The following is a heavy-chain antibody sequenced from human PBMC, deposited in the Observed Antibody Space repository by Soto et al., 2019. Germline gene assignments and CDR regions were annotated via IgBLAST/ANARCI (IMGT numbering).Heavy chain of an antibody. D-gene: IGHD6-13*01. J-gene: IGHJ4*02. V-gene: IGHV3-23*01. CDR1: GFTISSYA. CDR2: ISGSGGST. Sequence: EVQLLESGGGLVQPGGSLRLSCAASGFTISSYAMSWVRQAPGKGLEWVSAISGSGGSTYYADSVKGRFTISRDSSKNTLDLQMNSLRAEDTAVYYCAMAGGIATAGAFNYWGQGTLVTVSS. CDR3: AMAGGIATAGAFNY.